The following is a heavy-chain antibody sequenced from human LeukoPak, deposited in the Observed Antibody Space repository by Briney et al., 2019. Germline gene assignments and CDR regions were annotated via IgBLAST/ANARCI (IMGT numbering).Heavy chain of an antibody. CDR1: GASFNGDDQY. CDR2: IHPSGML. J-gene: IGHJ4*02. Sequence: PSETLSLTCTVSGASFNGDDQYWNWNRQSPGKGLEWIGSIHPSGMLYNNPSLESRVTMSRDTSKNQFSLNLNSVTAADTAVYFCSRGLDSRKLGYWGQGILVTVSS. D-gene: IGHD3-22*01. CDR3: SRGLDSRKLGY. V-gene: IGHV4-31*03.